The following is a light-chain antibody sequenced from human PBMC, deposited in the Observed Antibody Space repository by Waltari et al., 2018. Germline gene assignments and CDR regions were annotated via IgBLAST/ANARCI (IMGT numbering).Light chain of an antibody. Sequence: SYELTQPPSVSVSLGQMARSTSAGDASAKNEVDWFQQRPGQAPIQVMSKDKESPSGIPARFSGSTSGTTVTLTISGVQAEDEADYYCLSADIGGTFWVFGGGTKLTLL. CDR2: KDK. J-gene: IGLJ3*02. CDR1: ASAKNE. V-gene: IGLV3-25*03. CDR3: LSADIGGTFWV.